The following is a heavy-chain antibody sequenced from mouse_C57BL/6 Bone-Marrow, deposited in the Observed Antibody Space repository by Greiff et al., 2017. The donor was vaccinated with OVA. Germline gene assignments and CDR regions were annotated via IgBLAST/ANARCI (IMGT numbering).Heavy chain of an antibody. CDR1: GYTFTSYW. CDR2: IYPGNSDT. CDR3: TRGVSGTGYYLDY. V-gene: IGHV1-5*01. D-gene: IGHD4-1*01. J-gene: IGHJ2*01. Sequence: VQLQQSGTVLARPGASVKMSCKTSGYTFTSYWMHWVKQRPGQGLEWIGAIYPGNSDTSYNQKFKGKAKLTAVTSASTAYMELSSLTNEDSAVYYCTRGVSGTGYYLDYWGQGTTLTVSS.